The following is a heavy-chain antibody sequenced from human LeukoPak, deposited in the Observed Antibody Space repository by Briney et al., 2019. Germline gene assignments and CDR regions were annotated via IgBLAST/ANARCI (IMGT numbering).Heavy chain of an antibody. D-gene: IGHD3-10*01. CDR3: ARHSGYYGSGSYNPTKYYYYYYMDV. Sequence: PSETLSLTCTVSGGSISSSSYYWGWIRQPPGKGLEWVGTIYYSGNTYCNPSLTSRLTISVDTSRNQFSLKLSSVTAADTAVYYCARHSGYYGSGSYNPTKYYYYYYMDVWGKGTTVTVSS. J-gene: IGHJ6*03. CDR1: GGSISSSSYY. CDR2: IYYSGNT. V-gene: IGHV4-39*01.